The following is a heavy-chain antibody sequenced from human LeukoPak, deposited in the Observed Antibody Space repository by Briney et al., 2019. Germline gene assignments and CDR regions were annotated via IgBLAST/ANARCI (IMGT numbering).Heavy chain of an antibody. CDR3: AELGITIIGGV. J-gene: IGHJ6*03. CDR1: GLTLSSYE. Sequence: RGSLRLSRAASGLTLSSYEMNWVRQDPGKGLEWVSYIRCSGITIHFADFVKSRFTISRDNAKNSLYLQMNSLRAWDTGGYYWAELGITIIGGVWGKGTTVTIPS. V-gene: IGHV3-48*03. CDR2: IRCSGITI. D-gene: IGHD3-10*02.